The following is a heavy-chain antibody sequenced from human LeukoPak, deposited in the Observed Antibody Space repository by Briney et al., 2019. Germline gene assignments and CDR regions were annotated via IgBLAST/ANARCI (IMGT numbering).Heavy chain of an antibody. D-gene: IGHD5-12*01. Sequence: GESLQISCQASGSNFTRYWIGWVRPLPGKGLEWMGLLYPRDSDTRYSPSFQGQVTFSADNSINTAYLQWSSLRASDTAIYYCARQMGVASRKNYFDSWGQGTLVTVSA. V-gene: IGHV5-51*01. CDR3: ARQMGVASRKNYFDS. J-gene: IGHJ4*02. CDR2: LYPRDSDT. CDR1: GSNFTRYW.